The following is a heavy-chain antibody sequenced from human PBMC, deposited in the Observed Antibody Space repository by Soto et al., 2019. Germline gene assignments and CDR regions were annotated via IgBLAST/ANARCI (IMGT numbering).Heavy chain of an antibody. Sequence: ASVKVSCKASGYTFTSYGISWVRQDPGQGLEWMGWISAYNGNTNYAQKLQGRVTMTTDTSTSTAYMELRSLRSDDTAVYYCARDRLRYFDWLFFYFDYWGQGTLVTVSS. V-gene: IGHV1-18*01. CDR2: ISAYNGNT. D-gene: IGHD3-9*01. CDR1: GYTFTSYG. CDR3: ARDRLRYFDWLFFYFDY. J-gene: IGHJ4*02.